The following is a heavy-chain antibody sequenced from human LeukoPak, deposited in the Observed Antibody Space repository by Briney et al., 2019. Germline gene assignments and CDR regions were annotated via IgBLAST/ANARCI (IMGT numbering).Heavy chain of an antibody. D-gene: IGHD3-3*01. V-gene: IGHV3-23*01. CDR1: GFTFSSYA. CDR3: AKTPSQPYDFWSGYSRGDY. J-gene: IGHJ4*02. Sequence: GGSLRLSCAASGFTFSSYAMSWVRQAPGKGLEWVSAISGSDGSTYYADSVKGRFTISRDNSKNTLYLQMNSLRAEDTAVYYCAKTPSQPYDFWSGYSRGDYWGQGTLVTVSS. CDR2: ISGSDGST.